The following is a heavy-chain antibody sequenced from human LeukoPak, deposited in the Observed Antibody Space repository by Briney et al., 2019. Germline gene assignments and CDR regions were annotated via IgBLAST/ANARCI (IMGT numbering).Heavy chain of an antibody. CDR1: GGSISSYY. V-gene: IGHV4-59*01. Sequence: SETLSLTCTVSGGSISSYYWSWIRQPPGKGLEWIGYIYYSGSTNYNPSLKSRVTISVDTSKNQFSLKLGPVTAADTAVYYCARGSHYYLNWFDPWGQGTLVTVSS. CDR3: ARGSHYYLNWFDP. D-gene: IGHD3-22*01. J-gene: IGHJ5*02. CDR2: IYYSGST.